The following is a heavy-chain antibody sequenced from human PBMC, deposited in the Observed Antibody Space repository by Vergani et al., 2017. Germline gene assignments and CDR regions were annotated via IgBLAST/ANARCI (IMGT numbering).Heavy chain of an antibody. Sequence: DVQLVESGGGLVQPGGSLRLSCAASGFTFSSYSMNWVRQAPGKGLEWVSYISSSSSTIYYADSVKGRFTISRDNAKNSLYLQMNSLRAEDTAVYYCAREGDIVVVPAAWDYYYGMDVWGQGTTVTVSS. CDR3: AREGDIVVVPAAWDYYYGMDV. CDR1: GFTFSSYS. D-gene: IGHD2-2*01. V-gene: IGHV3-48*04. J-gene: IGHJ6*02. CDR2: ISSSSSTI.